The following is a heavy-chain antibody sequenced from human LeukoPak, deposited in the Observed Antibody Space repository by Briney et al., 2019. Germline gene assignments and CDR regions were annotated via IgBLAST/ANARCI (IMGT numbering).Heavy chain of an antibody. CDR2: ISYDGSNK. CDR3: ARDLHCSSTSCYSALFDY. CDR1: GFTFSSYA. D-gene: IGHD2-2*01. V-gene: IGHV3-30*01. Sequence: GGSLRLSCAASGFTFSSYAMHWVRQAPGKGLEWVAVISYDGSNKYYADSAKGRFTISRDNSKNTLYLQMNSLRAEDTAVYYCARDLHCSSTSCYSALFDYWGQGTLVTVSS. J-gene: IGHJ4*02.